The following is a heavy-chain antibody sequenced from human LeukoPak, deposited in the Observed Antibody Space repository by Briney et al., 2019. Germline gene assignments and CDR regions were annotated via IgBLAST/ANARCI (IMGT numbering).Heavy chain of an antibody. CDR3: AGGSGYSSSWYCDY. CDR1: GFTFDDYT. V-gene: IGHV3-43*01. CDR2: ISWDGGST. D-gene: IGHD6-13*01. J-gene: IGHJ4*02. Sequence: PGGSLRLSCAASGFTFDDYTMHWVRQAPGKGLEWVSLISWDGGSTYYADSVKGRFTISRDNAKNSLYLQMNSLRAEDTAVYYCAGGSGYSSSWYCDYWGQGTLVTVSS.